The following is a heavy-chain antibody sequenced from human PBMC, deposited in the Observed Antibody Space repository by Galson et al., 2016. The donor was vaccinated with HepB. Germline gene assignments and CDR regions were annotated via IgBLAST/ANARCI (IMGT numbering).Heavy chain of an antibody. CDR3: AKDNTYSSSVLIDGMDV. Sequence: SLRLSCAASGFTFSSYAMSWVRQAPGKGLEWVSAIHASGGSTYYADSVKGRFTISRDNSKNTLYLQMNSLRAEDTAVYYCAKDNTYSSSVLIDGMDVWGQGTTVTVSS. V-gene: IGHV3-23*01. D-gene: IGHD6-6*01. J-gene: IGHJ6*02. CDR2: IHASGGST. CDR1: GFTFSSYA.